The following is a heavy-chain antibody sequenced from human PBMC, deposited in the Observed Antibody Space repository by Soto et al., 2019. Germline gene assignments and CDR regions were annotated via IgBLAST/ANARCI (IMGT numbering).Heavy chain of an antibody. V-gene: IGHV3-53*01. CDR3: ARPLYYRDSTGYSTRFDH. Sequence: PGWSLRLSCSASGFTVSSNYMSWVRQAPGKGLEWVSVLYSGGSTYYADSVKGRFTISRDNSKNTLYLQMNSLRAEDTAVYYCARPLYYRDSTGYSTRFDHWGRGTLVTVSS. CDR1: GFTVSSNY. J-gene: IGHJ4*02. D-gene: IGHD3-22*01. CDR2: LYSGGST.